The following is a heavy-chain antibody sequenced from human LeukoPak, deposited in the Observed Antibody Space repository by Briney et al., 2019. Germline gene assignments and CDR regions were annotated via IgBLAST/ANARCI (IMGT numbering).Heavy chain of an antibody. D-gene: IGHD4-11*01. CDR2: ISYDGSNK. CDR1: GFTFSSYA. J-gene: IGHJ6*03. Sequence: PGRSLRLSCAASGFTFSSYAMHWVRQAPGEGLEWVAVISYDGSNKYYADSVKGRFTISRDNSKNTLYLQMNSLRAEDTAVYYCARGDEMTTVTDYYMDVWGKGTTVTVSS. CDR3: ARGDEMTTVTDYYMDV. V-gene: IGHV3-30-3*01.